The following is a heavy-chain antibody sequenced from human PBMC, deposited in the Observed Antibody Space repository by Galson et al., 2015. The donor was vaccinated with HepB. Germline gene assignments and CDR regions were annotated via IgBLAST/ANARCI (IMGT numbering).Heavy chain of an antibody. CDR3: AKDGSGYSSGWGELDY. CDR1: GFTFDDYA. D-gene: IGHD6-19*01. V-gene: IGHV3-9*01. Sequence: SLRLSCAASGFTFDDYAIHWVRQAPGKGLEWVSGISWNSGSIGYADSVKGRFTISRDNAKNSLYLQMNSLRAEDTALYYCAKDGSGYSSGWGELDYWGQGTLVTVSS. CDR2: ISWNSGSI. J-gene: IGHJ4*02.